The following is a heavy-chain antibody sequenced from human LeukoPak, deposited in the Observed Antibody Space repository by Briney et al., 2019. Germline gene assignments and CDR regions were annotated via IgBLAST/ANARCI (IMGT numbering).Heavy chain of an antibody. V-gene: IGHV3-23*01. J-gene: IGHJ4*02. CDR1: GFTFSSYA. CDR2: ISGSGGST. D-gene: IGHD6-19*01. Sequence: GGSLRLSCAASGFTFSSYAMSWVRQAPGKGLEWVSAISGSGGSTYYADSVKGRFTISRDNSKSTLYLQMNSLRAEDTAVYYCASPSGYSSGWLDYWGQGTLVTVSS. CDR3: ASPSGYSSGWLDY.